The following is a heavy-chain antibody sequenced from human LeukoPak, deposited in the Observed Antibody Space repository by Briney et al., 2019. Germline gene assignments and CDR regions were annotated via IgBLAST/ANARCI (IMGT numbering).Heavy chain of an antibody. J-gene: IGHJ6*02. CDR2: IIAVRGNT. CDR3: AREGEWFLKESYYYGMDV. D-gene: IGHD3-3*01. V-gene: IGHV3-64*01. CDR1: GFTFSSYW. Sequence: PGGSLRLSCAASGFTFSSYWMHWVRQAPGRGLEYVSAIIAVRGNTYYANSVKGRFTVSRDNSKNTLYLQMGSLRAEDMAVYYCAREGEWFLKESYYYGMDVWGQGTTVTASS.